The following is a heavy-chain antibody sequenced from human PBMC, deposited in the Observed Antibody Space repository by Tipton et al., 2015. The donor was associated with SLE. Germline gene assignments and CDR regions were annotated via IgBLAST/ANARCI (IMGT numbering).Heavy chain of an antibody. CDR2: IYTSGST. Sequence: GLVKPSQTLSLTCTVSGGSISSGDYYWNWIRQPAGKGLEWIGHIYTSGSTNYNPSLKSRVTISVDTSKNQFSLKLRSVTAADTAVYYCARGRPRATQAWGGYYYYMDVWGKGTTVTVSS. V-gene: IGHV4-61*02. D-gene: IGHD3-16*01. CDR1: GGSISSGDYY. J-gene: IGHJ6*03. CDR3: ARGRPRATQAWGGYYYYMDV.